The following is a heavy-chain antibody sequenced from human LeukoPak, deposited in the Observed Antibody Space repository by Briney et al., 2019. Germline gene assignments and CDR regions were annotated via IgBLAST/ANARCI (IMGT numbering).Heavy chain of an antibody. V-gene: IGHV3-23*01. D-gene: IGHD3-3*01. Sequence: ETLSLTCAVSGGSISSGGYSWSWIRQPPGKGLEWVSVISGGGDITYYADSVKGRFTISRDNSKNTLYLQMNSLRAEDTAVYYCARDVLGGQGTLVTVSS. CDR1: GGSISSGGYS. J-gene: IGHJ4*02. CDR3: ARDVL. CDR2: ISGGGDIT.